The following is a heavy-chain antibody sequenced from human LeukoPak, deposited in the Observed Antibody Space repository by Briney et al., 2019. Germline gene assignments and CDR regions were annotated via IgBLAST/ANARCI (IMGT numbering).Heavy chain of an antibody. Sequence: GGSLRLSCAASGFTFSSYSMNWVRQAPGKGLEWVSSISSSSSYIYYADSVKGRFTISRDNAKNSLYLQMNSLRAEDTAVYYCARARFSDAGWFDPWGQGTLVTVSS. V-gene: IGHV3-21*01. CDR3: ARARFSDAGWFDP. D-gene: IGHD3-3*01. J-gene: IGHJ5*02. CDR2: ISSSSSYI. CDR1: GFTFSSYS.